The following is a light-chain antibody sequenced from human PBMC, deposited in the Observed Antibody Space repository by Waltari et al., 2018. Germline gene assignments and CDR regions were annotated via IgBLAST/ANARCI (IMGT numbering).Light chain of an antibody. CDR1: SSNIGSNI. Sequence: QSVLTQPPSASGTPGQRVHISCSGSSSNIGSNIVNWYQQFPGTAPKLLIYSNNQRPSGVPDRFSGSKSGTSGSLAISGLRSEDEADYFCAAWDDSLNGWVFGGGTKLTVL. V-gene: IGLV1-44*01. CDR2: SNN. J-gene: IGLJ3*02. CDR3: AAWDDSLNGWV.